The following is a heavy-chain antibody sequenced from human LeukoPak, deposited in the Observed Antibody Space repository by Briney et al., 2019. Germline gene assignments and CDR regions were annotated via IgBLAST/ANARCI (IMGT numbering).Heavy chain of an antibody. D-gene: IGHD1-1*01. CDR2: ISSSSSTI. CDR1: GFSFNSYV. Sequence: GGSLRLSCAASGFSFNSYVMSWVRQAPGKGLEWVSYISSSSSTIYYADSVKGRFTISRDNAKNSLYLQMNSLRAEDTAVYYCARDEGAKTGSVYYYYMDVWGKGTTVTVSS. CDR3: ARDEGAKTGSVYYYYMDV. J-gene: IGHJ6*03. V-gene: IGHV3-48*01.